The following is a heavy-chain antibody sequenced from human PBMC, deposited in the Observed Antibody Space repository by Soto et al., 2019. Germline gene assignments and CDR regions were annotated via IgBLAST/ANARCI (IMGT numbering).Heavy chain of an antibody. V-gene: IGHV3-15*01. CDR2: IKSETDGGTT. CDR1: GFTFSHSL. Sequence: VQLVESGGGLVKPGGSLRLSCTASGFTFSHSLMSWVRQVPGKGLEWVARIKSETDGGTTDYAAPVEGRFTISRDDSKNMLFLQMNSLRPEDTGVYYCTTYDYIWGTYRYRGAYWGLGTLVRVSS. D-gene: IGHD3-16*02. CDR3: TTYDYIWGTYRYRGAY. J-gene: IGHJ4*02.